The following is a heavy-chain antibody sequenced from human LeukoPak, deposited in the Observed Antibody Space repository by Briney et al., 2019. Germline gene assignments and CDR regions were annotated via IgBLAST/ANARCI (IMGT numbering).Heavy chain of an antibody. CDR2: IYYSGSP. CDR1: GGSISDYY. Sequence: PSETLSLTCSVSGGSISDYYWSWFRQPPGKGLEWIGCIYYSGSPNYNPSLKSRVTISVDSSKNQFSLKLSSVTAADTAVYHCARHYVSGSYYSHFDYWGQGALVTVSS. V-gene: IGHV4-59*01. CDR3: ARHYVSGSYYSHFDY. J-gene: IGHJ4*02. D-gene: IGHD3-10*01.